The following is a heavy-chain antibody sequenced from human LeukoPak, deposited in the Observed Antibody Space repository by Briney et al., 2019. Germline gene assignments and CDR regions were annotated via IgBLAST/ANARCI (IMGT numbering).Heavy chain of an antibody. J-gene: IGHJ4*02. CDR2: ISPYVGNT. D-gene: IGHD3-16*01. Sequence: ASVKVSCKASGYTFTNYGISWVRQAPGQGLEWMGWISPYVGNTNYAQKFRGRVTITADKSTRTAYMELSSLRSEDTAVYYCARDNDSRDPPHFDYWGQGTLVTVSS. CDR3: ARDNDSRDPPHFDY. CDR1: GYTFTNYG. V-gene: IGHV1-18*01.